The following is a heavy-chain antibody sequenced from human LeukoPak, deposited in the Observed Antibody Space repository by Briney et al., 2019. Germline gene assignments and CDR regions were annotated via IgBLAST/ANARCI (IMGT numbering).Heavy chain of an antibody. CDR1: GGSISSYY. D-gene: IGHD2-15*01. CDR3: ARGCSGGSCKYYYYGMDV. V-gene: IGHV4-59*01. Sequence: PSETLSLTCTVSGGSISSYYWSWIRQPPGKGLEWIGYIYYSGSTNYNPSFKSRVTISVDTSKNQFSLKLSSVTAADTAVYYCARGCSGGSCKYYYYGMDVWGQGTTVTVSS. CDR2: IYYSGST. J-gene: IGHJ6*02.